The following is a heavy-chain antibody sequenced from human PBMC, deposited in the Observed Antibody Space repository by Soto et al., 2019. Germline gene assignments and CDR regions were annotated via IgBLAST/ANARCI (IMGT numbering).Heavy chain of an antibody. CDR1: GGSISSYY. CDR3: ARMAFLEWLLFGPRQYYFDY. CDR2: IYYSGST. Sequence: PSETLSLTCTVSGGSISSYYWSWIRQPPGKGLEWIGYIYYSGSTNYNPSLKSRVTISVDTSKNQFSLKLSSVTAADTAVYYCARMAFLEWLLFGPRQYYFDYWSQGTLVTVSS. V-gene: IGHV4-59*08. J-gene: IGHJ4*02. D-gene: IGHD3-3*01.